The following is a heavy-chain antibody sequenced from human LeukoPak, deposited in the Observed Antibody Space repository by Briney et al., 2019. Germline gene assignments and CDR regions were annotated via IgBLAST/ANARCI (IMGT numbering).Heavy chain of an antibody. Sequence: SETLSLTCAVYGGSFSGYYWSWIRQPPGKGLEWIGEINHSGSTNYNPSLKSRVTISVDTSKNQFSLKLSSVTAADTAVYYCARDGLYGWGAFGIWGQGTMVTVSS. J-gene: IGHJ3*02. CDR3: ARDGLYGWGAFGI. CDR1: GGSFSGYY. D-gene: IGHD2-8*01. V-gene: IGHV4-34*01. CDR2: INHSGST.